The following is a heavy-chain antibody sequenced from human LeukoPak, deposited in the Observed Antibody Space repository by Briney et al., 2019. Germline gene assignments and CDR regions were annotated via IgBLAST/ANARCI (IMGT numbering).Heavy chain of an antibody. V-gene: IGHV3-21*04. J-gene: IGHJ4*02. Sequence: PSETLSLTCAVYGGSFSGYYWSWIRQPPGKGLEWVSSISSSSSYIYYADSVKGRFTISRDNAKNSLYLQMNSLRAEDTAVYYCARDDEAGLVDYWGQGTLVTVSS. CDR3: ARDDEAGLVDY. CDR1: GGSFSGYY. CDR2: ISSSSSYI.